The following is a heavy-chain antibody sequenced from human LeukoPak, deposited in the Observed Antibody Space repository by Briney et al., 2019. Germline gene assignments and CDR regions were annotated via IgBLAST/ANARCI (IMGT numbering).Heavy chain of an antibody. Sequence: GGSLRLSCAASGFTFSSYAMSWVRQAPGKGLEWVSAISGSGGSTYYADSVKGRFTISRDNAKNSLFLQMNSLRAEDTAVYYCARGPNIIAAQGFYYYYYFMDVWGKGTTVTVSS. CDR3: ARGPNIIAAQGFYYYYYFMDV. V-gene: IGHV3-23*01. CDR1: GFTFSSYA. CDR2: ISGSGGST. D-gene: IGHD6-6*01. J-gene: IGHJ6*03.